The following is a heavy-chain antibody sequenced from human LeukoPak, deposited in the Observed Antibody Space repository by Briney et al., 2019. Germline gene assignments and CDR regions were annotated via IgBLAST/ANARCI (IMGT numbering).Heavy chain of an antibody. V-gene: IGHV4-39*01. D-gene: IGHD3-10*01. CDR3: ARHADSGFGELAFDY. CDR1: GGSISSSSYY. CDR2: IYYSGST. Sequence: SETLSLTCTVSGGSISSSSYYWGWIRQPPGKGLEWIGSIYYSGSTYYNPSLKSRVTMSVDASKNQFSLKLTSVTAADTAVYYCARHADSGFGELAFDYWGQGTLVTVSS. J-gene: IGHJ4*02.